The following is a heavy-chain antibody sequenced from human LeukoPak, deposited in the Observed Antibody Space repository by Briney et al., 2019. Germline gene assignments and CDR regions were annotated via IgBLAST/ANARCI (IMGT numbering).Heavy chain of an antibody. D-gene: IGHD2-15*01. Sequence: SQTLSLPCTVSGGSISSGSYYWSWIRQPAGKGLEWIGRIYTSGSTNYNPSLKSRVTISVDTSKNQFSLKLSSVTAADTAVYYCASLYCSGGSCSVDYWGQGTLVTVSS. V-gene: IGHV4-61*02. CDR2: IYTSGST. J-gene: IGHJ4*02. CDR1: GGSISSGSYY. CDR3: ASLYCSGGSCSVDY.